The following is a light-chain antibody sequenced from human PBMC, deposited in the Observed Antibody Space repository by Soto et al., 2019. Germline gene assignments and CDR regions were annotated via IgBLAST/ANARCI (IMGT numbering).Light chain of an antibody. CDR3: SSYTTSISLMV. Sequence: QSALTQPASVSGSPGQSVTISCTGTSSDIGGSNYVSWYQQHPGKAPKLMVFEVSYRPSGVSNRFSGSKSGNTASLTISGLQAEDEADYYCSSYTTSISLMVFGTGTKVTVL. J-gene: IGLJ1*01. CDR2: EVS. CDR1: SSDIGGSNY. V-gene: IGLV2-14*01.